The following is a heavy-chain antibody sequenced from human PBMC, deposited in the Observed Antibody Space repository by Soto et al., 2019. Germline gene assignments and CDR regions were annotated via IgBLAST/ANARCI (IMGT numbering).Heavy chain of an antibody. J-gene: IGHJ6*02. Sequence: SETLSLTCIVSGGSITSYHWSWIRQFPGKGLEWIGYIYYSGSTNYNPSLKSRVTISVDTSKNQFSLKLSSVTAADTAVYYYARERGYSYGSDYGMDVWGQGTTVTVSS. CDR2: IYYSGST. V-gene: IGHV4-59*01. CDR3: ARERGYSYGSDYGMDV. CDR1: GGSITSYH. D-gene: IGHD5-18*01.